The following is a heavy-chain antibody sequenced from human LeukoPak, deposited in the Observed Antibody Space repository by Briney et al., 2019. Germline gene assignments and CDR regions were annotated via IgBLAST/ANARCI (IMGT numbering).Heavy chain of an antibody. CDR1: GFTFSSYS. Sequence: PGGSLRLSCAASGFTFSSYSMNWVRQAPGKGLEWVSSISSSSSYIYYADSVKGRFTISRDNAKNSLYLQMNSLRAEDTAVYYCARWEGYCSSTSCQVGYWGQGTLVTVSS. CDR2: ISSSSSYI. J-gene: IGHJ4*02. CDR3: ARWEGYCSSTSCQVGY. V-gene: IGHV3-21*01. D-gene: IGHD2-2*01.